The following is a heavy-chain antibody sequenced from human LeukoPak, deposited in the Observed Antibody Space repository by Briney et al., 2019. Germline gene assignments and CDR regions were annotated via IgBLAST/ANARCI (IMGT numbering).Heavy chain of an antibody. CDR1: GASISSYY. D-gene: IGHD6-13*01. V-gene: IGHV4-59*08. J-gene: IGHJ4*02. CDR2: IYSSGHT. CDR3: ARHFSGAAAPLPFDY. Sequence: SETLSLTCTVSGASISSYYWSWIRQPPGKGLEWIGYIYSSGHTNYNPSLKNRDTISVDTSKNQFSLNLTSVTAADTAVYYCARHFSGAAAPLPFDYWGQGTLVTVSS.